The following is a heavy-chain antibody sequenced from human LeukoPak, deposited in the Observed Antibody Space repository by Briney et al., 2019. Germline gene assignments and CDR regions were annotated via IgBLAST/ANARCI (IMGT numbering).Heavy chain of an antibody. CDR2: IYYSGST. CDR1: GGSISSSSYY. Sequence: SETLSPTCTVSGGSISSSSYYWGWIRQPPGKGLEWIGSIYYSGSTYYNPSLKSRVTISVDTSKNQFSLKLSSVTAADTAVYYCARGYNWFDPWGQGTLVTVSS. V-gene: IGHV4-39*01. J-gene: IGHJ5*02. CDR3: ARGYNWFDP.